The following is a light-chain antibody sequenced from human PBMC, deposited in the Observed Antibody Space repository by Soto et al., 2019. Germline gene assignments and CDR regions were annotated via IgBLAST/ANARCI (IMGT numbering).Light chain of an antibody. Sequence: QSVLTQPPSVSAAPGQKVTISCSGGSSNIGIHYVSWYQQLPGTAPKLLIYKNNRRPSGIPDRFSGSKSGTSATLGITGLQTGDEADYYCGTWDSSLSGGVFGGGTKLTVL. CDR3: GTWDSSLSGGV. V-gene: IGLV1-51*02. CDR1: SSNIGIHY. J-gene: IGLJ2*01. CDR2: KNN.